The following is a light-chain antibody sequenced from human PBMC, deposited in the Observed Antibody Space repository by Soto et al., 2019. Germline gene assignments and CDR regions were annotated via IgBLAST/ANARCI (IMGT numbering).Light chain of an antibody. CDR3: QQYNNWPPIT. V-gene: IGKV3-15*01. CDR2: GAS. J-gene: IGKJ5*01. Sequence: EIVMTQSPATLSVSPGGRATLSCRASQSISDTLAWYQQKPGQAPRLLIYGASTRAPGFPARFSGSGSGTDFTLTISSLQSEDFAVYYCQQYNNWPPITFGQGTRLEIK. CDR1: QSISDT.